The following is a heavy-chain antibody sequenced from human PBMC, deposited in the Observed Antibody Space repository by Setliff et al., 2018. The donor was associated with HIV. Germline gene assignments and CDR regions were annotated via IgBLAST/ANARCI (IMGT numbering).Heavy chain of an antibody. Sequence: SETLSLTCTVSGGSISSSSYYWDWIRQPPGKGLEWIGSVFYSGSTYYKPSLKSRVTISVDTSKNQFSLKLSSVTAADTAVYYCARSRESSGYYRDYYYYLDVWGKGTTVTVSS. CDR2: VFYSGST. J-gene: IGHJ6*03. D-gene: IGHD6-19*01. V-gene: IGHV4-39*07. CDR1: GGSISSSSYY. CDR3: ARSRESSGYYRDYYYYLDV.